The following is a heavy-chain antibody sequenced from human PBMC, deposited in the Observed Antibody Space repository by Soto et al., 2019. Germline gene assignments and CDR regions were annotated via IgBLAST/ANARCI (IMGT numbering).Heavy chain of an antibody. Sequence: SETLSLTCAVYGGSFSGYYWSWIRQPPGKGLEWIGEINHSGSTNYNPSLKSRVTISVDTSKNQFSLKLSSVTAADTAVYYCARGQSIGVITTWFALWGQGTLVTVSS. CDR2: INHSGST. D-gene: IGHD3-22*01. CDR1: GGSFSGYY. CDR3: ARGQSIGVITTWFAL. V-gene: IGHV4-34*01. J-gene: IGHJ4*02.